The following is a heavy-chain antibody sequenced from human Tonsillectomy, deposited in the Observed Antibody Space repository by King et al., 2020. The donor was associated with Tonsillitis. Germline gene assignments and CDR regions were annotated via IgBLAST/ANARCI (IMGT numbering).Heavy chain of an antibody. Sequence: VQLVESGGGVVQPGRSLRLSCATSGFSFSTYDMHWVRQAPGKGLEWVAVISYDGTKKYFPDSVKGRFTISRDNSKNTLYLQMNSLRAEDTALYYCAKDLTEDRDYDWPLWFDPWGQGTLVTVSS. CDR3: AKDLTEDRDYDWPLWFDP. CDR2: ISYDGTKK. CDR1: GFSFSTYD. J-gene: IGHJ5*02. V-gene: IGHV3-30*18. D-gene: IGHD5-12*01.